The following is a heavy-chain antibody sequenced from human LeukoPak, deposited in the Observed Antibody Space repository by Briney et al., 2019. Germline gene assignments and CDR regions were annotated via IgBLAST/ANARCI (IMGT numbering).Heavy chain of an antibody. CDR1: GGSISSGSYY. CDR2: IYTSGST. V-gene: IGHV4-61*02. J-gene: IGHJ4*02. CDR3: ARVDVARRGYYYDSSGYY. D-gene: IGHD3-22*01. Sequence: PSETLSLTCTVSGGSISSGSYYWSWIRQPAGKGLEWIGRIYTSGSTNYNPSLKSRFTISVDTSKNQFSLKLSSVTAADTAVYYCARVDVARRGYYYDSSGYYWGQGTLVTVSS.